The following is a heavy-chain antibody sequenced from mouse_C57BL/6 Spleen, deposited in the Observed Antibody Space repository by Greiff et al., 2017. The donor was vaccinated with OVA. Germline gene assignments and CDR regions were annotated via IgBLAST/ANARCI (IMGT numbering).Heavy chain of an antibody. D-gene: IGHD1-1*01. CDR1: GYTFTSYT. J-gene: IGHJ2*01. CDR2: INPSSGYT. V-gene: IGHV1-4*01. CDR3: ASAYYYGSRGDYFDY. Sequence: QVQLKESGAELARPGASVKMSCKASGYTFTSYTMHWVKQRPGQGLEWIGYINPSSGYTKYNQKFKDKATLTEDKSSSTAYMQLSSLTSEDSAVYYCASAYYYGSRGDYFDYWGQGTTLTVSS.